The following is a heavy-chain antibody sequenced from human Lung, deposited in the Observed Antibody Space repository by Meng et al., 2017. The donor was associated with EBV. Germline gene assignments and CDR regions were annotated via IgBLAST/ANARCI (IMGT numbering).Heavy chain of an antibody. J-gene: IGHJ4*02. CDR3: ARVVTALWGYYFDY. CDR2: TYHSGST. V-gene: IGHV4-4*02. D-gene: IGHD2-21*02. Sequence: QGQRQGSGPGQGNSSRTLSLTVAVAGGYISSRNWWSWVRPPPGKGLEWIGETYHSGSTNYNPSLKSRVTISVDKSKNQFSLKLSSVTAADTAVYYCARVVTALWGYYFDYWGQGTLVTVSS. CDR1: GGYISSRNW.